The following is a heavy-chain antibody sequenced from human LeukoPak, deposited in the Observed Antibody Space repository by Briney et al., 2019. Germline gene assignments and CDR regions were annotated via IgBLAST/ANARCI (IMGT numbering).Heavy chain of an antibody. V-gene: IGHV2-5*01. D-gene: IGHD4-17*01. J-gene: IGHJ5*02. Sequence: SGPTLVNPTQTLTLTCTFSGFSLSSGGVGVGWIRQPPGKALQWLAVIYWNDDKRYSPSLKSRLTITKDTSKNQVVLTMTNMDPVDTATYHCAHRGYGDYPSSKWFDPWGQGTLVIVSS. CDR1: GFSLSSGGVG. CDR2: IYWNDDK. CDR3: AHRGYGDYPSSKWFDP.